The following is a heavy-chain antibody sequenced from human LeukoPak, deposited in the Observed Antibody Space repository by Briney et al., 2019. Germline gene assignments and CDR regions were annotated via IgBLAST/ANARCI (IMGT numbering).Heavy chain of an antibody. CDR2: VYTSGIT. Sequence: PSETLSLTCSVSGGSISSYYWSWVRQTPGKGLEWIGRVYTSGITNYNPSLKSRITMSVDTSKNQFSLKLTSVTAAGTAVYYCARHNGFDRGYYYYMDVWGKGTTVTVSS. D-gene: IGHD3-9*01. CDR1: GGSISSYY. J-gene: IGHJ6*03. V-gene: IGHV4-4*07. CDR3: ARHNGFDRGYYYYMDV.